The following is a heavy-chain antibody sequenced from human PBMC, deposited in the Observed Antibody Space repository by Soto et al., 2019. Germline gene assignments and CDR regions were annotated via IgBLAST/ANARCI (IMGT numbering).Heavy chain of an antibody. D-gene: IGHD6-19*01. Sequence: SETLSLTCTVSGGSISSYYWSWIRQPPGKGLEWIGYIYYSGSTNYNPSLKSRVTISVDTSKNQFSLKLSSVTAADTAVYYCGREGSSGWYKNAFDIWGQGTMVTVSS. CDR2: IYYSGST. CDR3: GREGSSGWYKNAFDI. V-gene: IGHV4-59*01. J-gene: IGHJ3*02. CDR1: GGSISSYY.